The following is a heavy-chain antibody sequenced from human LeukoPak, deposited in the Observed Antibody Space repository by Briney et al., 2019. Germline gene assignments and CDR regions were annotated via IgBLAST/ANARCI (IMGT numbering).Heavy chain of an antibody. D-gene: IGHD4-17*01. V-gene: IGHV4-59*01. CDR2: MYHSGST. CDR3: ARQYYGDYVGDAFDI. Sequence: SETLSLTCTVSGGSISSYYWNWIRQPPGKGLEWIGYMYHSGSTNYNPSLKSRVTMSVDTSKNQFSLRLTSVTAADTAVYYCARQYYGDYVGDAFDIWGQGTMVTVSS. CDR1: GGSISSYY. J-gene: IGHJ3*02.